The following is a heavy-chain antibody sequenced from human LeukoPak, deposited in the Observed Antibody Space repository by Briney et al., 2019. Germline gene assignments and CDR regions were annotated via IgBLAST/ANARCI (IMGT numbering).Heavy chain of an antibody. CDR3: AKDPTSSIAARPGY. V-gene: IGHV3-23*01. D-gene: IGHD6-6*01. CDR2: ISGSGGST. CDR1: GFTFSSYA. J-gene: IGHJ4*02. Sequence: PGGSLRLSCAASGFTFSSYAMSWVRQAPGKGLEWVSAISGSGGSTYYADSVKGRFTISRDNSKNTLYLQMNSLRAEDTAVYYCAKDPTSSIAARPGYWGQGTLVTVSS.